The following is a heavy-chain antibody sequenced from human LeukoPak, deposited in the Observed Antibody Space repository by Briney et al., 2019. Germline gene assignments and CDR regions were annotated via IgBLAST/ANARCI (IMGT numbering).Heavy chain of an antibody. Sequence: SETLSLTCTVSGGSISSYYWSWIRQPPGKGLEWIGYIYYSGSTNYNPSLKSRATISVDTSKNRFSLKLSSVTAADTAVYYRARVGLYGDYATWGQGTLVTVSS. V-gene: IGHV4-59*01. CDR1: GGSISSYY. D-gene: IGHD4-17*01. J-gene: IGHJ4*02. CDR2: IYYSGST. CDR3: ARVGLYGDYAT.